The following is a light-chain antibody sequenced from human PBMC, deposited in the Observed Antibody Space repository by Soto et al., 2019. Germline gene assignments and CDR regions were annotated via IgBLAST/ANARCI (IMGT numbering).Light chain of an antibody. Sequence: LTQPPSVSGAPGQRVTISCTGSSSNIGAGYDVHWYQQLPGTAPKLLIYGNSNRPSGVPDRFSGSKSGTSASLAITGLQAEDEADYYCQSYDSSLSGYVFGTGTKVTV. CDR2: GNS. CDR1: SSNIGAGYD. J-gene: IGLJ1*01. V-gene: IGLV1-40*01. CDR3: QSYDSSLSGYV.